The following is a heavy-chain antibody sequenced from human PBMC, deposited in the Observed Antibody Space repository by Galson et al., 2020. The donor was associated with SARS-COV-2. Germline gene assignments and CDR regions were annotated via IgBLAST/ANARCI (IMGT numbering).Heavy chain of an antibody. CDR2: ISSSVTST. CDR3: ARDPRVWFGDDDTFDI. Sequence: GGSLRLSCAASGFRFISYSMKWVRQAPGKGLEWFSSISSSVTSTYYSDSVRGRFTISRDNAVNSLYLHMNSLRAEDTAVYYCARDPRVWFGDDDTFDIWGQGTMVTVAS. J-gene: IGHJ3*02. CDR1: GFRFISYS. D-gene: IGHD3-10*01. V-gene: IGHV3-21*01.